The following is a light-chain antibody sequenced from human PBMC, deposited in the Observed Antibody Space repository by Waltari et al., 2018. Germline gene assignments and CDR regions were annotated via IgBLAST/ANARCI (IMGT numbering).Light chain of an antibody. Sequence: DIVMTQSPDSVAVSLGERATINRKSSQSVLFSSNNKNYLAWYQQKPGQPPKLLIYWASTRESGVPDRFSGSGSGTDFTLTIRSLQAEDVAVYYCHQYYSTPYTFGQGTKLEIK. CDR3: HQYYSTPYT. CDR2: WAS. J-gene: IGKJ2*01. CDR1: QSVLFSSNNKNY. V-gene: IGKV4-1*01.